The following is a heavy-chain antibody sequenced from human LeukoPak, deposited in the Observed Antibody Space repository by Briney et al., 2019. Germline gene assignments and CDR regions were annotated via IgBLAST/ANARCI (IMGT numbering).Heavy chain of an antibody. CDR3: ARDGGREGSSWPGYYYMDV. V-gene: IGHV3-30*01. Sequence: PGRSLRLSCAASGFTFSSYAMHWARQAPGKGLEWVAVISYDGSNKYYADSVKGRLTISRDNSKNTLYLQMNSLRAEDTAVYYCARDGGREGSSWPGYYYMDVWGKGTTVTVSS. D-gene: IGHD6-13*01. CDR2: ISYDGSNK. CDR1: GFTFSSYA. J-gene: IGHJ6*03.